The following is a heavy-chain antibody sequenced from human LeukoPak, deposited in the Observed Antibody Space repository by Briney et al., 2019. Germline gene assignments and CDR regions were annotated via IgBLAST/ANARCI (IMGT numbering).Heavy chain of an antibody. D-gene: IGHD5-12*01. V-gene: IGHV5-51*01. CDR1: GYSFTRYW. Sequence: GESLKISCKGSGYSFTRYWIAWVRQMPGKGLEWMGIIYPGDSDTRYSPSFQGHVIISADKSISTAYLQWSSLKASDTAMYYCARAGYSGYDYKIDYWGQGTLVTVSS. CDR2: IYPGDSDT. CDR3: ARAGYSGYDYKIDY. J-gene: IGHJ4*02.